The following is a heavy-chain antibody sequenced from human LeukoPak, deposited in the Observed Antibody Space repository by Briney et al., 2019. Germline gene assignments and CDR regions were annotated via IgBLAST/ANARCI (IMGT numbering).Heavy chain of an antibody. V-gene: IGHV4-59*01. J-gene: IGHJ6*02. CDR3: ARGPTVNNDYYGMDV. CDR1: LGSISIDY. D-gene: IGHD4-17*01. Sequence: PSETLSLTCTLPLGSISIDYWCSIWPRPRGGVWRSGYIYYSVSHNNNPSLKSRVTTPVKTSKKQFSLKLSAVTAADRAGYFCARGPTVNNDYYGMDVWGQGTTVTVSS. CDR2: IYYSVSH.